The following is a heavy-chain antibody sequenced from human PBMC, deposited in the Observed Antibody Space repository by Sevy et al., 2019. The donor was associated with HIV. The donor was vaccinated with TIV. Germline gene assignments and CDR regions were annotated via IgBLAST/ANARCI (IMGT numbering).Heavy chain of an antibody. CDR3: ARLKDDSSGYTFGY. Sequence: GGSLRLSCAASGFTFSRYWMSWVRQAPGKGLEWVANIKQDGSEKYYVESVKSRFTISRDNAKNSLYLRMYSVRAEDTAVYYCARLKDDSSGYTFGYWGQGTLVTVSS. CDR2: IKQDGSEK. CDR1: GFTFSRYW. D-gene: IGHD3-22*01. J-gene: IGHJ4*02. V-gene: IGHV3-7*03.